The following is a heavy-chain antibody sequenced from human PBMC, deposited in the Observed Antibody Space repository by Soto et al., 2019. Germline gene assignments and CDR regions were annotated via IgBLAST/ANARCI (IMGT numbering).Heavy chain of an antibody. CDR1: GFTFSSYG. J-gene: IGHJ6*02. Sequence: GGSLRLSCAASGFTFSSYGMHWVRQAPGKGLEWVAVISYDGSNKYHADSVKGRFTISRDNSKNTLYLQMNSLRAEDTAVYFCAKDSDGDYAYQGGDFYGLDVWGQGTTVTVSS. D-gene: IGHD4-17*01. CDR3: AKDSDGDYAYQGGDFYGLDV. V-gene: IGHV3-30*18. CDR2: ISYDGSNK.